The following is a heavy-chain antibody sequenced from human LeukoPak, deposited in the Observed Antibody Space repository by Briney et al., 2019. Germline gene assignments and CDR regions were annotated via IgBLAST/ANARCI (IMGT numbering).Heavy chain of an antibody. Sequence: GGSLRLSCAASGFTFSSYDMSWVRQAPGKGLEWVSGISGSGGSTYYADSVKGRFTISRDNSKNTLYLQMNSLRAEDTAVYYCAKGGDFWSGPQFDYWGQGTLVTVSS. CDR1: GFTFSSYD. V-gene: IGHV3-23*01. D-gene: IGHD3-3*01. CDR2: ISGSGGST. CDR3: AKGGDFWSGPQFDY. J-gene: IGHJ4*02.